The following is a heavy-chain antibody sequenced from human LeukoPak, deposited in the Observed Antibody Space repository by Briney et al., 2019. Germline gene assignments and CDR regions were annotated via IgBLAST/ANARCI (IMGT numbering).Heavy chain of an antibody. V-gene: IGHV3-30-3*01. Sequence: PGGSLRLSCAASGFTFSSYAMHWVRQAPGKGLEGVAVISHDGSNKYYADSVKGRFTISRDNSKNTLYLQMNSLRAEDTAVYYCARDLRNDSSGYYYGTYYYYGMDVWGQGTTVTVSS. CDR2: ISHDGSNK. D-gene: IGHD3-22*01. CDR3: ARDLRNDSSGYYYGTYYYYGMDV. J-gene: IGHJ6*02. CDR1: GFTFSSYA.